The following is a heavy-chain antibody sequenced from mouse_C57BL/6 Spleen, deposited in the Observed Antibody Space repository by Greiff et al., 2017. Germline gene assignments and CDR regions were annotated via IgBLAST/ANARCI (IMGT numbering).Heavy chain of an antibody. J-gene: IGHJ4*01. CDR1: GYTFTDYY. Sequence: EVQLQQSGPELVKPGASVKISCKASGYTFTDYYMNWVKQSHGKSLEWIGDINPNNGGTSYNQKFKGKATLTVDKSSSTAYMELRSLTSEDSAVYYCARTNYYGSRDAMDYGGQGTSVTVSS. CDR3: ARTNYYGSRDAMDY. D-gene: IGHD1-1*01. V-gene: IGHV1-26*01. CDR2: INPNNGGT.